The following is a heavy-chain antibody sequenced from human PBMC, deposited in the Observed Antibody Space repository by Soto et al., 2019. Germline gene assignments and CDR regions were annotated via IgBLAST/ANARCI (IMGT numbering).Heavy chain of an antibody. V-gene: IGHV3-21*01. CDR2: ISSSSSYI. D-gene: IGHD3-3*01. Sequence: PGGSLRLSCAASGFTFSSYSMNWVRQAPGKGLEWVSSISSSSSYIYYADSVKGRFTISRDNAKNSLYLQMNSLRAEDTAVYYCARDDYDFWSGYADWGQGTLVTVSS. CDR3: ARDDYDFWSGYAD. CDR1: GFTFSSYS. J-gene: IGHJ4*02.